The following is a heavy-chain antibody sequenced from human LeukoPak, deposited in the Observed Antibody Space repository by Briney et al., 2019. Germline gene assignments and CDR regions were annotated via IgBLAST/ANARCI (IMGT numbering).Heavy chain of an antibody. CDR1: GYTFTDYY. CDR2: INPNSGGT. V-gene: IGHV1-2*02. D-gene: IGHD2-21*01. J-gene: IGHJ3*02. CDR3: ARDLPVWDAFDI. Sequence: GASVKVPCKASGYTFTDYYMHWVRQAPGQGLEWMGWINPNSGGTNYAQKFQGRVTMTRDTSITTAYMELRRLESDDTAVYYCARDLPVWDAFDIWGQGTKVTVSS.